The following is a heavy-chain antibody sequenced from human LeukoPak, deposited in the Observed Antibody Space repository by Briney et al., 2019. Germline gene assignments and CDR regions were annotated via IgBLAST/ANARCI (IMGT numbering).Heavy chain of an antibody. J-gene: IGHJ4*02. CDR2: ITSSGAAT. V-gene: IGHV3-23*01. CDR3: AKDRPNYYGSNGHYYKLKGDC. CDR1: GFTFSSYA. D-gene: IGHD3-22*01. Sequence: GGSLRLSCAASGFTFSSYAMSWVRQAPGKGLEWVSSITSSGAATYYADSVKGRFTISRDNSDNTLYLQMNSLRAEDTAVYYCAKDRPNYYGSNGHYYKLKGDCWGQGTLVTVSS.